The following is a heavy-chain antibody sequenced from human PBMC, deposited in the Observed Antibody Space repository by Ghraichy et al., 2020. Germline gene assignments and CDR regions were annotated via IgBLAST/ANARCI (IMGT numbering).Heavy chain of an antibody. D-gene: IGHD4-17*01. CDR1: GGTFSSYA. Sequence: SVKVSCKASGGTFSSYAISWVRQAPGQGLEWMGGIIPIFGTANYAQKFQGRVTITADESTSTAYMELSSLRSEDTAVYYCARVRDGDHINHYYYYGMDVWGQGTTVTVSS. V-gene: IGHV1-69*13. J-gene: IGHJ6*02. CDR3: ARVRDGDHINHYYYYGMDV. CDR2: IIPIFGTA.